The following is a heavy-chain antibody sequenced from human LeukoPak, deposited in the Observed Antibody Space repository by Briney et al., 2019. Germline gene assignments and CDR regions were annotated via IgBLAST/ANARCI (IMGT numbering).Heavy chain of an antibody. CDR3: ARDRSAMVRGVSYYFDY. CDR1: GFTFSSYA. J-gene: IGHJ4*02. CDR2: ISYDGSNK. V-gene: IGHV3-30*04. D-gene: IGHD3-10*01. Sequence: GRSLRLSCAAPGFTFSSYAMHWVRQAPGKGLYWVAVISYDGSNKYYADSVKGRFTISRDNSKNTLYLQMNSLRAEDTAVYYCARDRSAMVRGVSYYFDYWGQGTLVTVSS.